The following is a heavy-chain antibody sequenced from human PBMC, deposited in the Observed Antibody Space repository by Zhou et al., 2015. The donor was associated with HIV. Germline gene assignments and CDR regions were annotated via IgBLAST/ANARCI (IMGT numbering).Heavy chain of an antibody. D-gene: IGHD1-1*01. CDR2: MNPNSGNA. V-gene: IGHV1-8*01. J-gene: IGHJ4*02. Sequence: QVQLVQSGAEVKKPGASVKLSCKASGYTFTNYEISWVRQATGQGLEWMGWMNPNSGNAGSTQKFQGRITMTRNTSTSIAYMELTTLRSEDTAVYYCARRGGQLFDYWGQGTLVTVSS. CDR3: ARRGGQLFDY. CDR1: GYTFTNYE.